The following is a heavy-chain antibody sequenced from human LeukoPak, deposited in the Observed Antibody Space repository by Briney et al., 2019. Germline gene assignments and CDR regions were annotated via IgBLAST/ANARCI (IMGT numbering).Heavy chain of an antibody. J-gene: IGHJ4*02. Sequence: PGGSLRLSCAASGFTLSSYGMHWVRQAPGKGLEWVAVIWYDGSNKYYADSVKGRFTISRDNSKNTVYLQMNSLRAEDTAVYYCARFARGETSGYYVDYWGQRTLVTVSS. CDR2: IWYDGSNK. D-gene: IGHD3-22*01. V-gene: IGHV3-33*01. CDR1: GFTLSSYG. CDR3: ARFARGETSGYYVDY.